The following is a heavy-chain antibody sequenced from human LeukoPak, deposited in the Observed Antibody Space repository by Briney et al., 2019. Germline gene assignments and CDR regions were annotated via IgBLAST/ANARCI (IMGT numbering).Heavy chain of an antibody. D-gene: IGHD3-9*01. CDR2: INPSGGST. J-gene: IGHJ4*02. CDR1: GYTFTSYY. Sequence: GASVKVSCKASGYTFTSYYMHWVRQAPGQGLEWMGIINPSGGSTSYAQKFQGRVTMTRDTSTSTVYMELSSLRSEDTAVYYCAIGKRLRYFDWLSPSFDYWGQGTLVTVSS. V-gene: IGHV1-46*01. CDR3: AIGKRLRYFDWLSPSFDY.